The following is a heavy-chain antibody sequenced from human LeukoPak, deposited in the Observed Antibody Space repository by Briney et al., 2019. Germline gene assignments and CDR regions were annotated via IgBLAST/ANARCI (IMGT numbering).Heavy chain of an antibody. D-gene: IGHD5-18*01. Sequence: SETLSLTCTVSGDSMGSFYWSWIRQSAGRGLEWIGHIYSSGTTKNNPSYKSRVTMSVDTSKNQFSLKLSSVTAADTAIYYCAREGGYSYGFDSWGQGTLVTVSS. CDR2: IYSSGTT. V-gene: IGHV4-4*07. CDR3: AREGGYSYGFDS. CDR1: GDSMGSFY. J-gene: IGHJ4*02.